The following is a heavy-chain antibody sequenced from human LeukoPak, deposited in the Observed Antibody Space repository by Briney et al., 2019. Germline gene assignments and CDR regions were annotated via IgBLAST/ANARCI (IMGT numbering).Heavy chain of an antibody. V-gene: IGHV3-9*01. D-gene: IGHD3-22*01. J-gene: IGHJ4*02. CDR1: GFTFDDYA. CDR3: TKGNSGYYSPFGY. Sequence: GRSLRLSCAASGFTFDDYAMHWVRQAPGKGLEWVSGINWNSDRIGYADSVRGRFTISRDNAKKSLYLQMNSLRAEDTALYYCTKGNSGYYSPFGYWGQGTLVTVSS. CDR2: INWNSDRI.